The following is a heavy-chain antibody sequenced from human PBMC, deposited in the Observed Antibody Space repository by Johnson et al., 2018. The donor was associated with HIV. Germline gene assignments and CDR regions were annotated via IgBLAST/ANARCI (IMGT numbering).Heavy chain of an antibody. CDR3: TTGCSGGSACL. CDR1: GFTFSSYA. V-gene: IGHV3-33*01. J-gene: IGHJ3*01. D-gene: IGHD2-15*01. Sequence: QVQLLESGGGVVQPGRSLRLSCAASGFTFSSYAMHWVRQAPGKGLEWVAVIWYDGSNKYYADSVKGRFTISRDDSKNTLYLQMNSLKTEDTAVYYCTTGCSGGSACLWGQGTMVTVSS. CDR2: IWYDGSNK.